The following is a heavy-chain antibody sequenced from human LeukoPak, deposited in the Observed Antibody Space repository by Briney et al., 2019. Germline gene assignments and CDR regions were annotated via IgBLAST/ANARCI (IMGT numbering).Heavy chain of an antibody. CDR1: GGSISSYY. V-gene: IGHV4-59*01. CDR3: ARDRGTYGDYIFDY. Sequence: SETLSLTCTVSGGSISSYYWSWIRQPPGKGLEWIGYIYYSGSTNYNPPLKSRVTISVDTSKNQFSLKLSSVTAADTAVYYCARDRGTYGDYIFDYWGQGTLVTVSS. CDR2: IYYSGST. D-gene: IGHD4-17*01. J-gene: IGHJ4*02.